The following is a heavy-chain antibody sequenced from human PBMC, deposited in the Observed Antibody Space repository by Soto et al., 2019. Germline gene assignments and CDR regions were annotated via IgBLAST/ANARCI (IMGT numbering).Heavy chain of an antibody. V-gene: IGHV1-46*01. Sequence: ASVKVSCKASGYTFTSYYMHWVRQAPGQGLEWMEIINPSGGSTSYAQKFQGRVTMTRDTSTSTVYMELSSLRSEDTAVYYCARGPPLVVVVITTGHWFDPWGQGTLVTVSS. CDR2: INPSGGST. CDR1: GYTFTSYY. J-gene: IGHJ5*02. D-gene: IGHD3-22*01. CDR3: ARGPPLVVVVITTGHWFDP.